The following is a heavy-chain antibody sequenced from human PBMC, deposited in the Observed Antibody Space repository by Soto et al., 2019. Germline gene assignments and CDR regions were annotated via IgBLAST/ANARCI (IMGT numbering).Heavy chain of an antibody. J-gene: IGHJ4*02. CDR3: ARDSQYSTDWQRFDS. CDR2: VNTYNGNP. V-gene: IGHV1-18*01. Sequence: QVQLVQSGVEVKKPGASVKVSCKASGYTFTNYAISWVRQAPGRGLEWVGWVNTYNGNPNYAQIFQGRVTMTTDTSTGTAYMELRSLKSDDSAVYYCARDSQYSTDWQRFDSWGQGTLVTVSS. D-gene: IGHD6-6*01. CDR1: GYTFTNYA.